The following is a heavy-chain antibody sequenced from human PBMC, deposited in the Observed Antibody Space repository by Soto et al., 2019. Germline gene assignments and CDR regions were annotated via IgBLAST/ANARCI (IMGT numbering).Heavy chain of an antibody. CDR2: INPNSGGT. CDR3: ARVSSGSNPVRADAFDI. J-gene: IGHJ3*02. V-gene: IGHV1-2*02. CDR1: GYTFTGYY. Sequence: ASVKVSCKASGYTFTGYYMHWVRQAPGQGLEWMGWINPNSGGTNYAQKFQGRVTMTRDTSISTAYMELSRLRSDDTAVYYCARVSSGSNPVRADAFDIWGQGTMPTV. D-gene: IGHD3-22*01.